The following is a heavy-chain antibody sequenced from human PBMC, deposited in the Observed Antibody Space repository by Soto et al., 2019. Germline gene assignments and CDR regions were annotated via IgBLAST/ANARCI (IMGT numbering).Heavy chain of an antibody. CDR3: ASQAFDY. CDR2: IWHDGSKK. V-gene: IGHV3-33*01. J-gene: IGHJ4*02. CDR1: GFTFSAYG. Sequence: QVQLVESGGGVVQTGTSLRLSCAASGFTFSAYGLQRVRQAPGKGLEWLAFIWHDGSKKYYADSVGGRFTISRDNSKNTLYLQVNSLRAEDTAVYYCASQAFDYWGQGTLVTVSS.